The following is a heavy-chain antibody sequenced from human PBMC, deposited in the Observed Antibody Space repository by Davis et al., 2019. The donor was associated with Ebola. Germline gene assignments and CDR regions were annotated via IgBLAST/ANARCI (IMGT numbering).Heavy chain of an antibody. D-gene: IGHD3-22*01. CDR2: IYYSGST. CDR3: ARPQYYYDSSGYYLY. Sequence: MPSETLSLTCTVSGGSISSYYWSWIRQPPGKGLEWIGYIYYSGSTYYNPSLKSRVTISVDTSKNQFSLKLSSVTAADTAVYYCARPQYYYDSSGYYLYWGQGTLVTVSS. J-gene: IGHJ4*02. CDR1: GGSISSYY. V-gene: IGHV4-59*12.